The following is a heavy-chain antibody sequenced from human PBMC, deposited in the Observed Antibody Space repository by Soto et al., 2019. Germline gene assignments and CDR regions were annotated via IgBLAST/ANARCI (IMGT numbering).Heavy chain of an antibody. CDR3: ARGDYYDRSGYXLGSIGWFDP. Sequence: SLNCTVSGGSISSYYWSWIRQPPGKGLEWIGYIYYSGSTNYNPSLKSRVTISVDTSKNQFSLKPSSVTAADTAVYYCARGDYYDRSGYXLGSIGWFDPWGQGTLVTVSS. CDR2: IYYSGST. D-gene: IGHD3-22*01. V-gene: IGHV4-59*01. J-gene: IGHJ5*02. CDR1: GGSISSYY.